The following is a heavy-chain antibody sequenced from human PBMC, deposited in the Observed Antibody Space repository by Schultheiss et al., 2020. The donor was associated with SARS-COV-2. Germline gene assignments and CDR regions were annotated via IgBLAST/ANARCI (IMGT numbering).Heavy chain of an antibody. V-gene: IGHV3-21*01. Sequence: GGSLRLSCAASGFTFSNAWMSWVRQAPGKGLEWVSAISGSGGSTYYADSVKGRFTISRDNAKNSLYLQMNSLRAEDTAVYYCARDRSFASSGFDYWGQGTLVTVSS. J-gene: IGHJ4*02. CDR2: ISGSGGST. CDR1: GFTFSNAW. D-gene: IGHD3-22*01. CDR3: ARDRSFASSGFDY.